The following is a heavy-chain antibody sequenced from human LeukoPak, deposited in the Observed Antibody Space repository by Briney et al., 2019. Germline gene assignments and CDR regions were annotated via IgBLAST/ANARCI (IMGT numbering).Heavy chain of an antibody. CDR1: GFIFSSYG. V-gene: IGHV3-7*04. J-gene: IGHJ4*02. D-gene: IGHD2-21*02. Sequence: GGSLRLSCKASGFIFSSYGMTWVPQAPGKGLEWVANIKQGGSEKYYVDSVKGRFTISRDNAKNSLYLQTNSLRAEDTAVYYCARVRGDCYAAYSGRGTLVTVSS. CDR2: IKQGGSEK. CDR3: ARVRGDCYAAY.